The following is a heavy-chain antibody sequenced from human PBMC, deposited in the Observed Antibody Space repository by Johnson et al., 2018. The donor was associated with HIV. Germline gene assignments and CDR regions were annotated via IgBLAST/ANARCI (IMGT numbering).Heavy chain of an antibody. Sequence: VHLVESGGGLVQPGGSLRLSCAASGFTFSDYYMSWIRQAPGKGLEWVANIKQDGSEKYYVDSVKGRFTIPRDNAKNSLYLQMNSLRAEDTTVYYCAVGIQLWFASEGDAFDIWGQGAMVSVSS. J-gene: IGHJ3*02. V-gene: IGHV3-7*03. CDR1: GFTFSDYY. D-gene: IGHD5-18*01. CDR3: AVGIQLWFASEGDAFDI. CDR2: IKQDGSEK.